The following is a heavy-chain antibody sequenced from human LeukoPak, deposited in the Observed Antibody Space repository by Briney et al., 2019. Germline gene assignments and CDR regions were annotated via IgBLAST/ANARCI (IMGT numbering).Heavy chain of an antibody. J-gene: IGHJ2*01. CDR2: ISGDSNTI. CDR3: ARDRAAPTWFFDL. CDR1: GFTFSTYS. V-gene: IGHV3-48*02. D-gene: IGHD2-15*01. Sequence: PRGSLRLFCAASGFTFSTYSMNWVRQAPGERLEWLSYISGDSNTIYYADSVKGRFTISRDNAKTSLYLQMNTLRDEDTAVYYCARDRAAPTWFFDLWGRGTLVLVSS.